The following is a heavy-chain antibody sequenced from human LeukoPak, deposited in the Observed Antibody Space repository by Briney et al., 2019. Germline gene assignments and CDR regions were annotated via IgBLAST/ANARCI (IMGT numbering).Heavy chain of an antibody. Sequence: GGSLRLSCAASGFTFSSYAMHWVRQAPGKGLEWVAVISYDGSNKYYADSVKGRFTISRDNSKNTLYLQMNSLRAEDTAVYYCARDQSENYYDSSGTQPLDWYFDLWGRGTLVTVSS. CDR3: ARDQSENYYDSSGTQPLDWYFDL. D-gene: IGHD3-22*01. V-gene: IGHV3-30-3*01. CDR1: GFTFSSYA. CDR2: ISYDGSNK. J-gene: IGHJ2*01.